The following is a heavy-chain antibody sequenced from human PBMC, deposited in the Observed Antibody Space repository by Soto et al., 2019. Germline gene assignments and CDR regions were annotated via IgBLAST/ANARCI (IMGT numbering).Heavy chain of an antibody. V-gene: IGHV4-59*01. D-gene: IGHD3-9*01. CDR3: ARGHGLRYFDWLSDAFDI. CDR2: IYYSGST. Sequence: QVQLQESGPGLVKPSETLSLTCTVSGGSISSYYWSWIRQPPGKGLEWIGYIYYSGSTNYNPSLKRRVTISVDTSKNQFSLKLSSVTAADTAVYYCARGHGLRYFDWLSDAFDIWGQGTMVTVSS. J-gene: IGHJ3*02. CDR1: GGSISSYY.